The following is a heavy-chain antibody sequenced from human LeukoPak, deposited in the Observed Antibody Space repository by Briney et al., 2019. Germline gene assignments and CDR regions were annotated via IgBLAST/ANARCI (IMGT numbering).Heavy chain of an antibody. D-gene: IGHD3-22*01. V-gene: IGHV3-23*01. Sequence: PGGSLRLSCAASGFTVSSNYMSWVRQAPGKGLEWVSAISGSGDSTYYADSVKGRFTISRDNSKNTLYLQMNSLRAEDTPVYYCAKDQQGDGSMRHHWGQGTLVTVSS. J-gene: IGHJ5*02. CDR3: AKDQQGDGSMRHH. CDR1: GFTVSSNY. CDR2: ISGSGDST.